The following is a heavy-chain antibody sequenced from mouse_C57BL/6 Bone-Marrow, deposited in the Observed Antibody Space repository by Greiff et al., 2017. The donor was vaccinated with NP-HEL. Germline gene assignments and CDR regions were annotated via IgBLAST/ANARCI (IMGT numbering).Heavy chain of an antibody. CDR3: ARAPSYYYGDD. D-gene: IGHD1-1*01. Sequence: QVQLQQPGAELVKPGASVKLSCKASGYTFTSYWMHWVKQRPGQGLEWIGMIHPNSGSTNYNEKFKSKATLTVDKSSSTAYMQLSSLTSEDSAVYYCARAPSYYYGDDWGQGTTLTVSS. CDR2: IHPNSGST. J-gene: IGHJ2*01. V-gene: IGHV1-64*01. CDR1: GYTFTSYW.